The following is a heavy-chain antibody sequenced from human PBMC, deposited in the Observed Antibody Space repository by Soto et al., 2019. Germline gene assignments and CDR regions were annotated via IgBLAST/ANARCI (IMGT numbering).Heavy chain of an antibody. Sequence: ASVKVSCKASGDTFTANFLHWVRQAPGHGLEWMGWMNPNSGNTGYAQNFRGRITMTQNTAIGTAYMEQSSLRSDVTATYYCTRAYGAETFDFWGQGTGVTVSS. J-gene: IGHJ5*01. CDR3: TRAYGAETFDF. CDR1: GDTFTANF. CDR2: MNPNSGNT. V-gene: IGHV1-8*02. D-gene: IGHD3-10*01.